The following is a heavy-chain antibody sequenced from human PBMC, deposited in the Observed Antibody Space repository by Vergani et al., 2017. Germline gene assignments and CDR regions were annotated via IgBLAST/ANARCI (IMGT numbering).Heavy chain of an antibody. CDR2: IIPIFGIA. CDR3: ARVPYYDSSGSGYYFDY. D-gene: IGHD3-22*01. V-gene: IGHV1-69*01. J-gene: IGHJ4*02. Sequence: QVQLVQSGAEVKKPGSSVQVSCKASGGTFSSYAISWVRQAPGQGLEWMGGIIPIFGIANYAQKFQGRVTITADESTSTAYMELSSLRSEDTAVYYCARVPYYDSSGSGYYFDYWGQGTLVTVSS. CDR1: GGTFSSYA.